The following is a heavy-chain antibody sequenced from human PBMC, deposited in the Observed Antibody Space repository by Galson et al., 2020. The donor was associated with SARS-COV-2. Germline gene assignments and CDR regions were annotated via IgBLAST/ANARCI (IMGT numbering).Heavy chain of an antibody. Sequence: SETLSLTCTVSGGSISSYYWSWIRQPPGTGLEWIGYIYYTGSTNYNPSLKSRVTISVDTSKNQFSLKLSSVTAADTAVYYCARDLRNYYEFWSGYPTFDAFDIWGQGTMVTVSS. J-gene: IGHJ3*02. CDR1: GGSISSYY. CDR2: IYYTGST. V-gene: IGHV4-59*01. D-gene: IGHD3-3*01. CDR3: ARDLRNYYEFWSGYPTFDAFDI.